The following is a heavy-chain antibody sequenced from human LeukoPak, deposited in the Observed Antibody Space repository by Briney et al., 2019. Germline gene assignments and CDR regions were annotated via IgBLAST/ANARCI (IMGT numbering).Heavy chain of an antibody. CDR1: GFTFYNYA. J-gene: IGHJ4*02. D-gene: IGHD6-19*01. V-gene: IGHV3-9*01. Sequence: AGGSLRLSCAASGFTFYNYAMHWVRHAPGKGLEWLSIISWNSGYIVYADSVKGRFTISRDNAKKSLDLQMNSLRAEDTAFYYCAKVRGTYSSGYFFDYWGQGTLVTVSS. CDR2: ISWNSGYI. CDR3: AKVRGTYSSGYFFDY.